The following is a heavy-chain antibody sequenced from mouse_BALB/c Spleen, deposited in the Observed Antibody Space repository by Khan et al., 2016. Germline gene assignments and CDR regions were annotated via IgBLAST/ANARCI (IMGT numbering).Heavy chain of an antibody. V-gene: IGHV14-3*02. CDR2: IDPAHGNT. D-gene: IGHD2-4*01. CDR1: GFNIKDTY. Sequence: VQLKQSGAELVKPGASVKLSCTASGFNIKDTYMHWVKQRPEQGLEWIGRIDPAHGNTKYDPKFQGKATITADTSSNTAYLQLSSLTSEDTAVYYSARSPYDYDVGFAYWGQGTLVTVSA. J-gene: IGHJ3*01. CDR3: ARSPYDYDVGFAY.